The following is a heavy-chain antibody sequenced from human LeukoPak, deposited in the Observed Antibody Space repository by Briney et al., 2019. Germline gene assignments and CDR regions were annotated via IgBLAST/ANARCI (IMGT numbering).Heavy chain of an antibody. CDR3: ATESVDLFDY. J-gene: IGHJ4*02. D-gene: IGHD4-23*01. CDR2: ISSGATTT. V-gene: IGHV3-23*01. CDR1: GFTFNNYA. Sequence: PGGSLRLSCAASGFTFNNYAMSWVRQAPGTGLEWVSSISSGATTTYYADSVKGRFSVSRDNSKNTLHLQMNSLKTEDTAVYYCATESVDLFDYWGQRTLVTVSS.